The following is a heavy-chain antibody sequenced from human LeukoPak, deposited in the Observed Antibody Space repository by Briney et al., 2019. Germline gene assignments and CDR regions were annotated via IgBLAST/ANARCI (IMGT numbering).Heavy chain of an antibody. Sequence: ASVKVSCKASGYTFTSYYMHWVRQAPGQGLEWMGIINPSGGSTSYAQKFQGRVTMIRDMSTSTVYMELSSLRSEDTAVYYCARSTLVLYAFDIWGQGTMVTVSS. CDR2: INPSGGST. CDR3: ARSTLVLYAFDI. V-gene: IGHV1-46*01. J-gene: IGHJ3*02. D-gene: IGHD2-15*01. CDR1: GYTFTSYY.